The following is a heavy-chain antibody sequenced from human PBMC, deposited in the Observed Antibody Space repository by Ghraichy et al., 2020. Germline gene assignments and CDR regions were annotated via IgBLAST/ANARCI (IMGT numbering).Heavy chain of an antibody. J-gene: IGHJ4*02. CDR1: GYTFTSYD. CDR2: INPSGGNT. D-gene: IGHD3-10*01. Sequence: ASVKVSCKASGYTFTSYDMHWVRQAPGQGPEWMGVINPSGGNTSYAEKFQGRVTMTRDTSTSTVYMELSSLRSESTAVYYCAREGLYGVFYFDYWGQGTLVTVSS. V-gene: IGHV1-46*01. CDR3: AREGLYGVFYFDY.